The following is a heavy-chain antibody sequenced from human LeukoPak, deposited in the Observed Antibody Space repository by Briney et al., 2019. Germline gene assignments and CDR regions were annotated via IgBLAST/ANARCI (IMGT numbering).Heavy chain of an antibody. D-gene: IGHD1-26*01. Sequence: PGGSLRLSCAASGFTFSSYGMTWVRQAPGKGLEWVSYISSSSSTIYYADSVKGRFTISRDNAKNSLYLQLNSLRAEDTAVYYCASGSYSSVYYWGQGTLVTVSS. V-gene: IGHV3-48*01. J-gene: IGHJ4*02. CDR1: GFTFSSYG. CDR3: ASGSYSSVYY. CDR2: ISSSSSTI.